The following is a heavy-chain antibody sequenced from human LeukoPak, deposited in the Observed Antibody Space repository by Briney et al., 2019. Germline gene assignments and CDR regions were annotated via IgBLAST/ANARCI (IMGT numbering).Heavy chain of an antibody. CDR2: IYPRDSST. Sequence: ASVKVSCKASGYTFTSNYIHWVRQAPGQGLEWMGMIYPRDSSTSYAQKFQGRVTVTRDTSTSTVHMELSGLRSEDTAVYYCARDQEGFDYWGQGTLVTVSS. J-gene: IGHJ4*02. V-gene: IGHV1-46*01. CDR1: GYTFTSNY. CDR3: ARDQEGFDY.